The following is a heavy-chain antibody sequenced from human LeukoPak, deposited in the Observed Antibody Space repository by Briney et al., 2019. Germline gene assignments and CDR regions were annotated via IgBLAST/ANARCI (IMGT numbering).Heavy chain of an antibody. CDR2: IYNSGST. Sequence: SETLSLTCTVSGGSISSYYWSWIRQPPGKGLEWIGYIYNSGSTNYNPSLKSRVTISVDTSKNQFSLKLSSVTAADTAVYYCARGGHHVARHFDYWGQGTLVTVSS. D-gene: IGHD1-14*01. CDR3: ARGGHHVARHFDY. CDR1: GGSISSYY. V-gene: IGHV4-59*01. J-gene: IGHJ4*02.